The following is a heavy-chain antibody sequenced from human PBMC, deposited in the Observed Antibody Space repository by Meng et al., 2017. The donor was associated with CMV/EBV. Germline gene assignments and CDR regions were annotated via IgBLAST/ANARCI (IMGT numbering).Heavy chain of an antibody. Sequence: GSLRLSCAVSGGSISSSNWWSWVRQPPGKGLEWIGEIYHSGSTNYNPSLKSRVTISVDKSKNQFSLKLSYVTAADTAVYYCASLHIAVAGTPFDYWGQGTLVTVSS. D-gene: IGHD6-19*01. CDR1: GGSISSSNW. V-gene: IGHV4-4*02. CDR3: ASLHIAVAGTPFDY. J-gene: IGHJ4*02. CDR2: IYHSGST.